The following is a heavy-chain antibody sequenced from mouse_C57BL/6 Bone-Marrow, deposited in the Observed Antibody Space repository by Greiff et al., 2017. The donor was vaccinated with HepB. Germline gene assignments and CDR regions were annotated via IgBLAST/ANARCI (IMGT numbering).Heavy chain of an antibody. V-gene: IGHV1-81*01. CDR2: IYPRSGNT. CDR1: GYTFTSHG. D-gene: IGHD1-1*01. Sequence: QVQLQQSGAELARPGASVKLSCKASGYTFTSHGISWVKQRTGQGLEWIGEIYPRSGNTYYNEKFKGKATLTADKSSSTAYMELRSLTSEDSAVYFWARGDYYGSSYAWFAYWGQGTLVTVSA. CDR3: ARGDYYGSSYAWFAY. J-gene: IGHJ3*01.